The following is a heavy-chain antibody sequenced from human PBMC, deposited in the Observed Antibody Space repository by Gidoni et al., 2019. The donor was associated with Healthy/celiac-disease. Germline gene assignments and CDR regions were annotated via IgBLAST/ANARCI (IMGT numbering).Heavy chain of an antibody. D-gene: IGHD6-19*01. CDR2: INPNSGGT. J-gene: IGHJ4*02. V-gene: IGHV1-2*02. CDR3: ASDSVAGTGGLDY. Sequence: QVQLVQSGAEVKKTGDSVKVSCKASGYTLTVYYLHWVRQAPGQGLEWRGWINPNSGGTNYAQKFQGRVTMTRDTSISTAYMELSRLRSDDTAVYYCASDSVAGTGGLDYWGQGTLVTVSS. CDR1: GYTLTVYY.